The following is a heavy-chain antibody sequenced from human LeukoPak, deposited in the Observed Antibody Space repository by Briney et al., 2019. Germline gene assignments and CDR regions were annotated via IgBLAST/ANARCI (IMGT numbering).Heavy chain of an antibody. CDR2: IRYDGSNK. CDR3: AKDRRVVVVAATLFDY. J-gene: IGHJ4*02. CDR1: GFTFSNYG. V-gene: IGHV3-30*02. Sequence: GGSLRLSCAASGFTFSNYGMHWVRQAPGKGLEWVAFIRYDGSNKYYADSVKGRFTISRDNSKNTLYLQMNSLRAEDTAVYYCAKDRRVVVVAATLFDYWGQGTLVTVSS. D-gene: IGHD2-15*01.